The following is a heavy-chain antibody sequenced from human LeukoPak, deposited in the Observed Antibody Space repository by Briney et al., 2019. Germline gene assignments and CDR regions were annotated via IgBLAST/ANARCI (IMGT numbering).Heavy chain of an antibody. D-gene: IGHD6-19*01. CDR3: ARDGRPWLAYDAFDI. CDR2: ISSSSSTL. Sequence: GGSLRLSCAASGFTFRSYNMNWVRQARGKGLEWVSYISSSSSTLYFADSVKGRFIISRDNAKNSLYLQMNSLRAEDTAVYYCARDGRPWLAYDAFDIWGQGTMVTVSS. V-gene: IGHV3-48*04. CDR1: GFTFRSYN. J-gene: IGHJ3*02.